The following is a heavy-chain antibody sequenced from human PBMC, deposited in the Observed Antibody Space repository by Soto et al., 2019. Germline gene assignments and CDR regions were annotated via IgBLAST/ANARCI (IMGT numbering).Heavy chain of an antibody. Sequence: ASVKVSCKASGYTFTGYYIHWVRQAPGQGLEWMGWINPNSGGTNYAQKFQGRVTMTRDTSIKTAYVQWSSVKASDTAMYYCARQKKSATMEWFDPWGQGTLVTVSS. CDR2: INPNSGGT. CDR3: ARQKKSATMEWFDP. D-gene: IGHD2-2*01. J-gene: IGHJ5*02. CDR1: GYTFTGYY. V-gene: IGHV1-2*02.